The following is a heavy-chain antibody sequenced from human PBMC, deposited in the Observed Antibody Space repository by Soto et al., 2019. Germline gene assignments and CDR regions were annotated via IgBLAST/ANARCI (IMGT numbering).Heavy chain of an antibody. CDR1: GYTFTSYA. V-gene: IGHV1-3*01. CDR3: ASDVCSGGSCYHNYYYYYGMDV. Sequence: ASVKVSCKASGYTFTSYAMHWVRQAPGQRLEWMGWINAGNGNTKYSQKFQGRVTITRDTSASTAYMELSSLRSEDTAVYYCASDVCSGGSCYHNYYYYYGMDVWGQGTTVTVSS. CDR2: INAGNGNT. J-gene: IGHJ6*02. D-gene: IGHD2-15*01.